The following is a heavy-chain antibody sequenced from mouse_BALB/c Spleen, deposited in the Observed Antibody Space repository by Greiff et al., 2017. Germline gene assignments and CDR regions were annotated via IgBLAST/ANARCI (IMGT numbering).Heavy chain of an antibody. CDR3: AREDYGTEKAMDD. J-gene: IGHJ4*01. D-gene: IGHD2-4*01. Sequence: EVQLQQSGPELAKPGASVKISCKASGYTFTDYNMHWVKQSHGKSLEWIGYIYPYNGGTGYNQKFKSKATLTVDNSSSTAYMELRSLTSEDSAVYYCAREDYGTEKAMDDWGQGTSVTVSS. V-gene: IGHV1S29*02. CDR1: GYTFTDYN. CDR2: IYPYNGGT.